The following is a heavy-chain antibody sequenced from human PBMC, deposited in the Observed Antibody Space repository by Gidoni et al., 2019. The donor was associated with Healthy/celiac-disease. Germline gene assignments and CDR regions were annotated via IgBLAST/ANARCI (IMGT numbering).Heavy chain of an antibody. D-gene: IGHD3-3*01. CDR1: GGPISSSSYY. Sequence: QLQLQESGPGLVKPSETLSLTCTVSGGPISSSSYYWGWIRQPPGKGLEWIGSIYYSGSTYYNPSLKSRVTISVDTSKNQFSLKLSSVTAADTAVYYCARHERWYYDFWSGHPDYWGQGTLVTVSS. V-gene: IGHV4-39*01. CDR2: IYYSGST. CDR3: ARHERWYYDFWSGHPDY. J-gene: IGHJ4*02.